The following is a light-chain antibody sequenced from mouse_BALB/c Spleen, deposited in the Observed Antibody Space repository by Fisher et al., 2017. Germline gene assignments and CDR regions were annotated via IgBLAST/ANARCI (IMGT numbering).Light chain of an antibody. J-gene: IGKJ1*01. CDR1: SSVSY. CDR2: DTS. V-gene: IGKV4-59*01. CDR3: QQWSSYPRT. Sequence: ILLTQTPAIMSASPGEKVTMTCSASSSVSYMHWYQQKSGTSPKRWIYDTSKLASGVPARFSGSGSGTSYSLTISRMEAEDAATYYCQQWSSYPRTFGGGTKLEIK.